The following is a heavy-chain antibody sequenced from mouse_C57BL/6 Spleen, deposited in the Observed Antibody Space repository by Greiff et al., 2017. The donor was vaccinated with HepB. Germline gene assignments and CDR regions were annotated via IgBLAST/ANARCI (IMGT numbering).Heavy chain of an antibody. Sequence: VQLQQSGPELVKPGASVKISCKASGYAFSSSWMNWVKQRPGKGLEWIGRIYPGDGDTNYNGKFKGKATLTADKSSSTAYMQLSSLTSEDSAVYFWARWGYDDDWYFDVWGTGTTVTVAS. V-gene: IGHV1-82*01. CDR2: IYPGDGDT. D-gene: IGHD2-4*01. CDR1: GYAFSSSW. J-gene: IGHJ1*03. CDR3: ARWGYDDDWYFDV.